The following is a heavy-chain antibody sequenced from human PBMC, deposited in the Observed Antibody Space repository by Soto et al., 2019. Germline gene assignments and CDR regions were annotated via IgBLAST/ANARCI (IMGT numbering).Heavy chain of an antibody. CDR1: GYTFTSYG. CDR2: ISAYNGNT. J-gene: IGHJ4*02. Sequence: ASVKVSCKASGYTFTSYGISWVRQAPGQGLEWMGWISAYNGNTNYAQKLQGRVTMTRDTSTSTAYMELRSLRSDDTAVYYCARVKVTMVRGVIIRPFDYWGQGTLVTVSS. D-gene: IGHD3-10*01. CDR3: ARVKVTMVRGVIIRPFDY. V-gene: IGHV1-18*01.